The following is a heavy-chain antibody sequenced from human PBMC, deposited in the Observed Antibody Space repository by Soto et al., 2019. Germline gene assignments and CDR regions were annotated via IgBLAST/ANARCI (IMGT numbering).Heavy chain of an antibody. CDR3: ARGPSGDKVDY. CDR2: IHSGGTT. J-gene: IGHJ4*02. D-gene: IGHD1-26*01. CDR1: GASISNGYYS. Sequence: SETMSLTCTVSGASISNGYYSWSWIRQSPGTGLEWIGHIHSGGTTYSNPSLKSRLTISVDMSKNQFSLKLSSLTAADTAVYYCARGPSGDKVDYWGQGTLVTVSS. V-gene: IGHV4-30-4*01.